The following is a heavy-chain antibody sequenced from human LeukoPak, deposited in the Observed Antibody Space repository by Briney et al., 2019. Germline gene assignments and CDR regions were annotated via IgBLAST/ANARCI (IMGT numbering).Heavy chain of an antibody. D-gene: IGHD4-17*01. Sequence: GGSLRLSCAASGFTFSTYWMHWVRQVPGKGLVWVSRINSDGSTTSYADSVKGRFTISGDNAKSTLYLQMNSLRAEDTAVYYCARDDYGDYLWWGQGTLVTVSS. J-gene: IGHJ4*02. V-gene: IGHV3-74*01. CDR1: GFTFSTYW. CDR3: ARDDYGDYLW. CDR2: INSDGSTT.